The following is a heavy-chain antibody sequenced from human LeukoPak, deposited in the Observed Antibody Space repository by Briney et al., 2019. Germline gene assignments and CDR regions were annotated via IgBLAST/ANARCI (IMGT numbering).Heavy chain of an antibody. J-gene: IGHJ4*02. V-gene: IGHV3-30*02. CDR1: WFTFSSYG. D-gene: IGHD3-16*01. Sequence: GGSLRLSCAPCWFTFSSYGKHCARQATGKELEWLGFIRYEGSKKYHADTVKGRFTTSRDNSENTLYLQMNSLRPEDTAVYYCSKQQKQELCLFDHWGQGTLVSVSS. CDR3: SKQQKQELCLFDH. CDR2: IRYEGSKK.